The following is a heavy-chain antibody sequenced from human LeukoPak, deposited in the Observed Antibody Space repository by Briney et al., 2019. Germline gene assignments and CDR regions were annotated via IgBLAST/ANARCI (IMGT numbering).Heavy chain of an antibody. Sequence: SVKVSCKASGGTFSSYAISWVRQAPGQGLEWMGGIIPIFGTANYAQKFQGRVTITTDESTSTAYMELSSLRSEDTAVYYCARDIRSTGNFDYWGQGTLVTVSS. CDR3: ARDIRSTGNFDY. CDR2: IIPIFGTA. D-gene: IGHD2-2*01. CDR1: GGTFSSYA. J-gene: IGHJ4*02. V-gene: IGHV1-69*05.